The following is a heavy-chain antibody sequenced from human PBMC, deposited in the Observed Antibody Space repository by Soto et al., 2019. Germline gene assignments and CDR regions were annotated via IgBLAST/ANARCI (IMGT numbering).Heavy chain of an antibody. D-gene: IGHD1-1*01. J-gene: IGHJ4*02. CDR1: GYGFTTYG. Sequence: QVHLVQSGAEVKKPGASVKVSCKGSGYGFTTYGITWVRQAPGQGLEWMAWISAHNGNTNYAQKLQGRVTVTRDTSTSTAYMELRSLRSDDPAVYYCERGRYGDYWGQGDLVTVSS. CDR3: ERGRYGDY. V-gene: IGHV1-18*01. CDR2: ISAHNGNT.